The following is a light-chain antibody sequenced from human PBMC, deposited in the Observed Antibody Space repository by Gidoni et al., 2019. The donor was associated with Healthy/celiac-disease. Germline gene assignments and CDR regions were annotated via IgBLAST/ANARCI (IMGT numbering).Light chain of an antibody. CDR3: QKYNRAPRT. V-gene: IGKV1-27*01. J-gene: IGKJ4*01. CDR1: QGISNY. Sequence: DIQMTQSPSSLSASVGDRVTITCRASQGISNYLAWYQQKPGKVPKLLIYAASTLQSGVPSRFSGSGSGTDFTLTISRLQPEDVATYSCQKYNRAPRTFXGXTKVEIK. CDR2: AAS.